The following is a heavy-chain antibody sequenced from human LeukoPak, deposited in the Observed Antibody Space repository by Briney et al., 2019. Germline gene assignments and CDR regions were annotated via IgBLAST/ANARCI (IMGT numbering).Heavy chain of an antibody. Sequence: SETLSLTCSVSGGSISSSSYYWGWIRQPPGKGLEWIGSIHDSGSTYYNQTLKSRLTISVDTSKNQFSLQLSSVTAADTAVYYCARRSSYGKAPYYYYMDVWGKGTTVTVSS. CDR1: GGSISSSSYY. V-gene: IGHV4-39*07. D-gene: IGHD5-18*01. CDR2: IHDSGST. CDR3: ARRSSYGKAPYYYYMDV. J-gene: IGHJ6*03.